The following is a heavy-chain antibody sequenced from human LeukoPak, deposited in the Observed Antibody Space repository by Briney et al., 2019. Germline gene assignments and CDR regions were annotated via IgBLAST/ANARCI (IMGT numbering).Heavy chain of an antibody. D-gene: IGHD3-22*01. CDR1: GGSISSGGYS. CDR2: IYHSGST. V-gene: IGHV4-30-2*01. J-gene: IGHJ3*02. Sequence: SETLSLTCAVSGGSISSGGYSWSWIRQPPGKGLEWIGYIYHSGSTYYNPSLKSRVTISVDRSKNQFSLKLSSVTAADTAVYYCARQGYDSSGYLSAFDIWGQGTMVTVSS. CDR3: ARQGYDSSGYLSAFDI.